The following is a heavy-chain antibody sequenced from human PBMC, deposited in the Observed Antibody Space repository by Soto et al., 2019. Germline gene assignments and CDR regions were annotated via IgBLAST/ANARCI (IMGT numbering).Heavy chain of an antibody. D-gene: IGHD3-22*01. CDR1: GGSISSGDYY. CDR2: IYYSGST. J-gene: IGHJ4*02. Sequence: SETLSLTCTVSGGSISSGDYYWSWIRQPPGKGLEWIGYIYYSGSTYYNPSLKSRVTISVDTSKNQFSLKLSSVTAADTAVYYCASSRDDSSGYYYALSFDYWGQGTLVTVSS. CDR3: ASSRDDSSGYYYALSFDY. V-gene: IGHV4-30-4*01.